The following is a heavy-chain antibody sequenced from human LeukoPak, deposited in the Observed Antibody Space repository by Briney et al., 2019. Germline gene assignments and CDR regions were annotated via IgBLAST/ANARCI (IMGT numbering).Heavy chain of an antibody. CDR3: TTPERYYYDTSDFYGSPY. CDR2: ITSKADGWTR. CDR1: GFSFSNAW. Sequence: GSLRLSCTASGFSFSNAWVSWVRQAPGKGLEWGGRITSKADGWTRDYAAPVKGRFTISRDDSKNTLYLQTNSLKTEDTAVYYCTTPERYYYDTSDFYGSPYWGQGTLVTVSS. V-gene: IGHV3-15*01. D-gene: IGHD3-22*01. J-gene: IGHJ4*02.